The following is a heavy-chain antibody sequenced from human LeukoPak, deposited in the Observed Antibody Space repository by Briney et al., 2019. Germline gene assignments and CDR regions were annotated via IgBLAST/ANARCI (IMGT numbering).Heavy chain of an antibody. J-gene: IGHJ4*02. Sequence: GGSLRLSCAASGFTFSSYEMNWVRQAPGKGLEWVSYISSSGSTIYYADSVKGRFTISRDNAKNSLYLQMNSLRAEDTAVYYCAKEWLVRGQGDYWGQGTLVTVSS. CDR1: GFTFSSYE. D-gene: IGHD6-19*01. CDR3: AKEWLVRGQGDY. CDR2: ISSSGSTI. V-gene: IGHV3-48*03.